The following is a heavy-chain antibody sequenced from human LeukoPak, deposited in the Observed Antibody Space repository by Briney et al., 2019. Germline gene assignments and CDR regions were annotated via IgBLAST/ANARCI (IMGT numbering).Heavy chain of an antibody. J-gene: IGHJ3*02. D-gene: IGHD6-19*01. CDR3: ASSSSGWYGAFDI. V-gene: IGHV3-30*03. Sequence: GGSLRLSCAASGFTFSIYGMRWVCQAPGKGLEWVAVISYDGSNKYYADSVKGRFTISRDNSKNTLYLQMNSLRAEYTAVYYCASSSSGWYGAFDIWGQGTMVTVSS. CDR2: ISYDGSNK. CDR1: GFTFSIYG.